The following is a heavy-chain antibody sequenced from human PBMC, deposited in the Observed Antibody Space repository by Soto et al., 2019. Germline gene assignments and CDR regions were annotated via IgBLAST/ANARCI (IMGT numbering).Heavy chain of an antibody. CDR2: IIPIIDTT. CDR1: GGNFNNYA. CDR3: AREARYRGAFRF. Sequence: QVQLVQSGAEVKKPGSSVKVSCKASGGNFNNYAISWVRQAPAQGLQWMGGIIPIIDTTHYAQKLQGRVTISADRGRTTVFMELAGLTSDDSATYFWAREARYRGAFRFWGQGTVVTVSS. V-gene: IGHV1-69*06. D-gene: IGHD3-16*02. J-gene: IGHJ3*01.